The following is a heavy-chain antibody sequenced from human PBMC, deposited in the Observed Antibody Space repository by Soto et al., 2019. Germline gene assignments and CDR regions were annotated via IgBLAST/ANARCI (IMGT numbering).Heavy chain of an antibody. CDR3: ARGLRGEEYYYYMDV. CDR1: GFTFSSYG. V-gene: IGHV3-33*01. D-gene: IGHD2-21*01. Sequence: GGSLRLSCAASGFTFSSYGMHWVRQAPGKGLEWVAVIWYDGSNKYYADPVKGRFTISRDNSKNTLYLQMNSLRAEDTAVYYCARGLRGEEYYYYMDVWGKGTTVTVSS. J-gene: IGHJ6*03. CDR2: IWYDGSNK.